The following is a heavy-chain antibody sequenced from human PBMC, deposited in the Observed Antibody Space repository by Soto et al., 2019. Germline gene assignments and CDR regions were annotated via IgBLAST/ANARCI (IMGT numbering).Heavy chain of an antibody. CDR1: GYTITIYD. CDR3: ARGRRHAADYYYYYMDV. J-gene: IGHJ6*03. V-gene: IGHV1-8*01. CDR2: MNPNSGNT. D-gene: IGHD6-25*01. Sequence: ASVKVSFKAAGYTITIYDINWVRQATRQGLEWMGWMNPNSGNTGYAQKFQGRVTMTRNTSISTAYMELSSLRSEDTAVYFCARGRRHAADYYYYYMDVWGKGTTVTVSS.